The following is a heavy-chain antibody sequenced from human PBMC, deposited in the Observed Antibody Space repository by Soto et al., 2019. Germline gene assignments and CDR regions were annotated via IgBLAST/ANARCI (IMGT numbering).Heavy chain of an antibody. J-gene: IGHJ2*01. V-gene: IGHV4-59*01. CDR2: IYDNGII. CDR3: ARSKRWIPYWYFDL. Sequence: PSETLSLTCTFSGYSIRSYYWSLIRQSPGKGLEWIGYIYDNGIIDYNPSLKSRVTISADTSKNQFSLKLSSVTAADTAVYYCARSKRWIPYWYFDLWGRGTLVTSPQ. D-gene: IGHD2-2*03. CDR1: GYSIRSYY.